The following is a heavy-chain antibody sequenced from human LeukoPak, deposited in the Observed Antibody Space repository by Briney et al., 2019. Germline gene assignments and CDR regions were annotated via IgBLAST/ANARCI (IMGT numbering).Heavy chain of an antibody. Sequence: PGRSLRLSCAASGFTFSSYAMHWVRQAPGKGLEWVAVISYDGSNKYYADSVKGRFTISRDNSKNTLYLQMNSLRAEDTAVYYCARDSSSGWTAFYYFDYWGQGTLVTVSS. CDR2: ISYDGSNK. V-gene: IGHV3-30-3*01. D-gene: IGHD6-19*01. CDR1: GFTFSSYA. J-gene: IGHJ4*02. CDR3: ARDSSSGWTAFYYFDY.